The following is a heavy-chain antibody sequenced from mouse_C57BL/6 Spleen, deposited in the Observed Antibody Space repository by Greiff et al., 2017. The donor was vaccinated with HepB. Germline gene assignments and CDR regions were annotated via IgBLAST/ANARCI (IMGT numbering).Heavy chain of an antibody. J-gene: IGHJ2*01. V-gene: IGHV1-53*01. CDR1: GYTFTSYW. CDR3: ASPITTVVAHYFDY. Sequence: QVQLQQPGTELVKPGASVKLSCKASGYTFTSYWMHWVKQRPGQGLEWIGNINPSNGGTNYNEKFKSKATLTVDKSSSTAYMQLSSLTSEDSAVYYWASPITTVVAHYFDYWGQGTTLTVSS. D-gene: IGHD1-1*01. CDR2: INPSNGGT.